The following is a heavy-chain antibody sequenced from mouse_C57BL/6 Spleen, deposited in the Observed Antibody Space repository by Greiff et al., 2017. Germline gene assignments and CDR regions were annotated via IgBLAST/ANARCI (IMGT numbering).Heavy chain of an antibody. D-gene: IGHD2-2*01. V-gene: IGHV1-64*01. CDR1: GYTFTSYW. CDR2: IHPNSGST. J-gene: IGHJ4*01. Sequence: QVQLQQPGAELVKPGASVKLSCKASGYTFTSYWMHWVKQRPGQGLEWIGMIHPNSGSTNYNEKFKSKATLTVDKSASTAYMQLSSLTSEDSAVYYCAMVTAYAMDYWGQGTSVTVSS. CDR3: AMVTAYAMDY.